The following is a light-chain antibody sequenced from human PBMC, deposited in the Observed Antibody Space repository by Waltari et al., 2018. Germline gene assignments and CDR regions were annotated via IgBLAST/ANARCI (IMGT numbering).Light chain of an antibody. CDR1: KLGSKY. CDR3: QAWDSSAFV. Sequence: SYEVTQPPSVSVSPRQRATITCPGEKLGSKYVSWYQQKAGQSPVLDIYRDDKRPSGIAGGCAGTNSGITATRTISGTQPMDEADYYCQAWDSSAFVFGAGTKVTGL. V-gene: IGLV3-1*01. J-gene: IGLJ1*01. CDR2: RDD.